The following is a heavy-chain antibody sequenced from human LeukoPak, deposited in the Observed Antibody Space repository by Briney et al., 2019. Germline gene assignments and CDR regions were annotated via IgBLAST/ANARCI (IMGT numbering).Heavy chain of an antibody. V-gene: IGHV4-34*01. J-gene: IGHJ4*02. CDR2: INHSGST. D-gene: IGHD6-13*01. CDR1: GGSLSGYY. Sequence: SGTLSLTCAVYGGSLSGYYWSWIRQPPGKGLEWIGEINHSGSTNYNPSLKSRLTISVDTSKNQFSLKLSSVTAADTAVYFCARRAEAAAKGGRYFDQWGQGTLVTVSS. CDR3: ARRAEAAAKGGRYFDQ.